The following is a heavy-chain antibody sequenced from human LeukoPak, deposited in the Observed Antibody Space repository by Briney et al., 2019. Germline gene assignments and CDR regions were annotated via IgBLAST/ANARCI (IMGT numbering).Heavy chain of an antibody. V-gene: IGHV3-23*01. J-gene: IGHJ4*02. CDR1: GFTFSSYA. CDR2: ISGSGGST. CDR3: ARGRYDFWSGYYPPYYFDY. Sequence: GGSLRLSCAASGFTFSSYAMSWVRQAPGKGLEWVSAISGSGGSTYYADSVKGRFTISRDNAKNSLYLQMNSLRAEDTAVYYCARGRYDFWSGYYPPYYFDYWGQGTLVTVSS. D-gene: IGHD3-3*01.